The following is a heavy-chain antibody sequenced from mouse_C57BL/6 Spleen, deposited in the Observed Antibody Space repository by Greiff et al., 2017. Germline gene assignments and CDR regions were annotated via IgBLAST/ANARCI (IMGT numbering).Heavy chain of an antibody. CDR1: GYTFTSYW. D-gene: IGHD1-1*01. J-gene: IGHJ1*03. Sequence: VQLQQPGAELVKPGASVQLSCKASGYTFTSYWMHWVTERPGQGLEWIGMIHPNSGSTNYNEKFESKATLTVDKSSSTAYMQLSSLTSEDSAGYYCALSTTVVDWYFDVWGTGTTVTVSS. V-gene: IGHV1-64*01. CDR2: IHPNSGST. CDR3: ALSTTVVDWYFDV.